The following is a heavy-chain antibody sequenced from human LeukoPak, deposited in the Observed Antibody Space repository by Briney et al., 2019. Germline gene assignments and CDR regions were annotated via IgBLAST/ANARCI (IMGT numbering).Heavy chain of an antibody. Sequence: GASVKVSCKASGYTLTSYDINWVRQATGQGLEWMGWMNPNSGNTGYAQKFQGRVTMTRNTSISTAYMELSSLRSEDTAVYYCARRSSGYDGYYFDYWGQGTLVTVSS. J-gene: IGHJ4*02. CDR3: ARRSSGYDGYYFDY. CDR1: GYTLTSYD. CDR2: MNPNSGNT. V-gene: IGHV1-8*01. D-gene: IGHD5-12*01.